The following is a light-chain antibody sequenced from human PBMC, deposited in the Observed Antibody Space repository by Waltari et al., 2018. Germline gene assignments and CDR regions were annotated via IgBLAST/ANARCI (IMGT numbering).Light chain of an antibody. CDR2: TAS. CDR3: QQRHSYPIT. Sequence: DIQLTQSPSFLSASLGDRVTITCRSSQGISSYLAWYQQKAGKAPKLLIHTASTVQGGVPSRFSGSGSGTDFTLTISSLQPEDFATYYCQQRHSYPITFGQGTRLDIK. CDR1: QGISSY. J-gene: IGKJ5*01. V-gene: IGKV1-9*01.